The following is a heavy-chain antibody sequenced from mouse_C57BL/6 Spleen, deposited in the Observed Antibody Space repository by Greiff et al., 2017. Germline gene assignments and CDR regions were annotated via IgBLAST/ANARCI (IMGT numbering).Heavy chain of an antibody. CDR3: ARESGNYARDY. V-gene: IGHV1-81*01. D-gene: IGHD4-1*01. Sequence: QVQLQQSGAELARPGASVKLSCKASGYTFTSYGISWVKQRTGQGLEWIGEIYPRSGNTYYNEKFKGKATLTADKSSSTAYMELRSLTSEDSAVYVGARESGNYARDYWGQGTSVTVSS. CDR2: IYPRSGNT. CDR1: GYTFTSYG. J-gene: IGHJ4*01.